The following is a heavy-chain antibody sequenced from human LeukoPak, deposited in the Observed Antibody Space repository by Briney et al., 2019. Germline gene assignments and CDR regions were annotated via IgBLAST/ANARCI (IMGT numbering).Heavy chain of an antibody. CDR3: ARSDLVCSGGSCYSFDP. Sequence: SETLSLTCTVSGGAISSYYWSWIRQPPGKGLEWIGYIYYSGSTNYNPSLKSRVTISVDTSKNQFSLKLSSVTAADTAVYYCARSDLVCSGGSCYSFDPWGQGTLVTVSS. V-gene: IGHV4-59*08. D-gene: IGHD2-15*01. CDR1: GGAISSYY. CDR2: IYYSGST. J-gene: IGHJ5*02.